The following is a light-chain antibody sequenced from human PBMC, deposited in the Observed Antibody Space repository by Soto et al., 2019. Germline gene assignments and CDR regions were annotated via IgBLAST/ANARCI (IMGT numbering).Light chain of an antibody. V-gene: IGLV2-14*01. CDR3: SSYTSSNTLHYV. CDR2: EVS. Sequence: QPALTQPASVSGSPGQSITVSCTGTRSDVGGYNYVSWYQQHPGKAPKLIIYEVSNRPSGVSYRFSGSKSGNTASLTISGLQAEDEADYYCSSYTSSNTLHYVFGSGTKVTVL. CDR1: RSDVGGYNY. J-gene: IGLJ1*01.